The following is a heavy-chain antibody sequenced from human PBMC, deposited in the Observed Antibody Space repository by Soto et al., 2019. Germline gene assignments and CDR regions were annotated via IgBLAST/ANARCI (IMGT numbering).Heavy chain of an antibody. CDR2: ISYDGSSK. V-gene: IGHV3-30*18. Sequence: GGSLRLSCAASGFAFSSYGMHWVRQAPGKGLEWVAVISYDGSSKYYADSVKGRFTISRDDSKNTLYLQMNSLRGEDTAVYYCEKDPGHYDFRSDSRPDGMDVWGQGTTVTVSS. J-gene: IGHJ6*02. CDR1: GFAFSSYG. D-gene: IGHD3-3*01. CDR3: EKDPGHYDFRSDSRPDGMDV.